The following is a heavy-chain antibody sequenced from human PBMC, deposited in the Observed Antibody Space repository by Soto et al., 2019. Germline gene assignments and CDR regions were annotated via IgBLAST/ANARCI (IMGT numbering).Heavy chain of an antibody. J-gene: IGHJ6*02. V-gene: IGHV4-4*02. CDR2: IYHSGST. Sequence: PSETLSLTCAVSGGSISSSNWWSWVRQPPGKGLEWIGEIYHSGSTNYNPSLKSRVTISVDKSKNQFSLKLSSVTAADTAVYYCPRDQVTMVRGVIYYYYGMDVWGQGTTVTVSS. D-gene: IGHD3-10*01. CDR1: GGSISSSNW. CDR3: PRDQVTMVRGVIYYYYGMDV.